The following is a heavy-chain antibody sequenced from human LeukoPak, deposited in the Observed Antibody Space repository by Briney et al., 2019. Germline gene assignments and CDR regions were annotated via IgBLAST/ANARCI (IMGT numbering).Heavy chain of an antibody. Sequence: PGGSLRLSCAASGFTFSSYSMNWVRQAPGKGLEWVSSISSSSSYIYYADSVKGRFTISRDNAKNSLYLQMNSLRAEDTAVYYCARDPGIAAPRDFVYWGQGTLVTVSS. CDR3: ARDPGIAAPRDFVY. J-gene: IGHJ4*02. V-gene: IGHV3-21*01. D-gene: IGHD6-6*01. CDR2: ISSSSSYI. CDR1: GFTFSSYS.